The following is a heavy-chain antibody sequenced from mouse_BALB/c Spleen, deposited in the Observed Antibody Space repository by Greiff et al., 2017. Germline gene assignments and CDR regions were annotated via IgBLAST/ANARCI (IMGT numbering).Heavy chain of an antibody. CDR2: IYPGDGDT. V-gene: IGHV1-80*01. Sequence: QVQLQQSGAELVRPGSSVKISCKASGYAFSSYWMNWVKQRPGQGLEWIGQIYPGDGDTNYNGKFKGKATLTADKSSSTAYMQLSSLTSEDSAVYFCARVYRYGAFDYWGQGTTLTVSS. CDR1: GYAFSSYW. CDR3: ARVYRYGAFDY. D-gene: IGHD2-14*01. J-gene: IGHJ2*01.